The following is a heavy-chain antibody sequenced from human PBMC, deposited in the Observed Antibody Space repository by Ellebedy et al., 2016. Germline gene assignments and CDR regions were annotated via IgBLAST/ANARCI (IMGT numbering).Heavy chain of an antibody. V-gene: IGHV3-23*01. CDR3: AKSHRSDWAGLDY. Sequence: GGSLRLSXAASGLTLSSCAMSWVRQAPGKGLEWVSAINSDGTNTYYADSVKGRFTISRDDSKNTLYLEMNSLRAEDTALYYCAKSHRSDWAGLDYWGQGTLVTVSS. D-gene: IGHD2-21*02. CDR1: GLTLSSCA. J-gene: IGHJ4*02. CDR2: INSDGTNT.